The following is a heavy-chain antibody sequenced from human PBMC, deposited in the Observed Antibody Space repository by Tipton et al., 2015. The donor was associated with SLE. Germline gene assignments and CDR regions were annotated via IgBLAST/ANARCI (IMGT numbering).Heavy chain of an antibody. CDR2: IYTSGST. D-gene: IGHD3/OR15-3a*01. CDR3: ARDRMDRDAFDL. CDR1: GGSISSYY. J-gene: IGHJ3*01. Sequence: TLSLTCTASGGSISSYYWSWIRQPAGKGLEWIGRIYTSGSTNYNPSLKSRVTMSVDTSKNQFSLKLSSVTAADTAVYYCARDRMDRDAFDLWGQGTLVTISS. V-gene: IGHV4-4*07.